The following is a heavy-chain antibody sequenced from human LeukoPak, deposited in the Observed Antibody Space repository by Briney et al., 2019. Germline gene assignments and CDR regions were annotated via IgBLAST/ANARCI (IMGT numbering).Heavy chain of an antibody. D-gene: IGHD3-3*01. CDR2: INNDGIGS. CDR1: GFTFRTYW. J-gene: IGHJ6*02. CDR3: ARATITILIYGMDV. V-gene: IGHV3-74*01. Sequence: QPGGSLRLSCAASGFTFRTYWMHWVRQSPGKGLVWVSRINNDGIGSSYADSVKGRFTISRDNAKNTLYLQMNSLTAEDTAVYYCARATITILIYGMDVWGQGTTVTVSS.